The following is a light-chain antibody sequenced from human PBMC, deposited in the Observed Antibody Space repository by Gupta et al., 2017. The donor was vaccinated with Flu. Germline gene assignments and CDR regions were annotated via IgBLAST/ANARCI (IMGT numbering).Light chain of an antibody. Sequence: DIVMTQSPYSLAVSLGERATINCKSSQSSLYSSNNKNYLNWYQQKPGQPPKLLIYWASTREYGVPDRFRGSGSGTDFTLTISRLQAEDVAVYYCQQYNSNPYNFGQGTKMEIK. CDR2: WAS. V-gene: IGKV4-1*01. CDR1: QSSLYSSNNKNY. J-gene: IGKJ2*01. CDR3: QQYNSNPYN.